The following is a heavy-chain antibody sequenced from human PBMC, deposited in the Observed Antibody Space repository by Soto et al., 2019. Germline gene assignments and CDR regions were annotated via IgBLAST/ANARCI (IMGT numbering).Heavy chain of an antibody. CDR3: ARLPLHIAAAGNDAFDI. D-gene: IGHD6-13*01. Sequence: SGYSFTSYWIISVRQMPGKGLEWMGRIDPSDSYTNYSPSFQGHVTISADKSISTAYLQWSSLKASDTAMYYCARLPLHIAAAGNDAFDIWGQGTMVTVSS. V-gene: IGHV5-10-1*01. CDR2: IDPSDSYT. CDR1: GYSFTSYW. J-gene: IGHJ3*02.